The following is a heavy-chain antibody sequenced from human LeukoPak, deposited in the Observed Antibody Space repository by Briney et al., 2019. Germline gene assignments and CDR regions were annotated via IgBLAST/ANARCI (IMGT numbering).Heavy chain of an antibody. Sequence: PGGSLRLSCAGSGFTFSSYSMNWVRQAPGKGLEWVSYISSSSSTIYYADSVKGRFTISRDNAKNSLYLQMNSLRAEDTAVYYCARDRNYPPLVYWGQGTLVTVSS. D-gene: IGHD1-7*01. CDR3: ARDRNYPPLVY. CDR1: GFTFSSYS. J-gene: IGHJ4*02. CDR2: ISSSSSTI. V-gene: IGHV3-48*01.